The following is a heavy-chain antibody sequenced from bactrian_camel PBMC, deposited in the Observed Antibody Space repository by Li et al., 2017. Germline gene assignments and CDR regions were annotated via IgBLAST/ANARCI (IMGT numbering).Heavy chain of an antibody. J-gene: IGHJ4*01. CDR1: GNTIGWQSDC. CDR2: VVSGGGQ. Sequence: HVQLVESGGGSVQAGGSLRLSCVATGNTIGWQSDCMAWFRQAPGKAREGVAAVVSGGGQRYADSVKGRFTISLNNAKNTLYLQMNSLKPEDTATYYCAAVPSYGGNRCDTVLPEFNYLGQGTQVTVS. D-gene: IGHD6*01. V-gene: IGHV3S55*01. CDR3: AAVPSYGGNRCDTVLPEFNY.